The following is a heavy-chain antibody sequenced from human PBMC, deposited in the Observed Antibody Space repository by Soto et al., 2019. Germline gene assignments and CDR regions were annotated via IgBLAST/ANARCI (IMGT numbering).Heavy chain of an antibody. V-gene: IGHV4-39*07. D-gene: IGHD3-9*01. CDR1: GGSISSSSYY. CDR2: INYSGST. Sequence: SETLSLTCTVSGGSISSSSYYWGWIRQPPGKGLEWIGSINYSGSTYYNPSLKSRATISVDTSTNQFSLNLSSGTAADTAVYYCARGWGAYDILSGYWSYYYYYGMDVWGQGTTVTVSS. CDR3: ARGWGAYDILSGYWSYYYYYGMDV. J-gene: IGHJ6*02.